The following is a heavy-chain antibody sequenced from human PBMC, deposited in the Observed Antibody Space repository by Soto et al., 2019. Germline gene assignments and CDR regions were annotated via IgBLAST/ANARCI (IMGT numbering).Heavy chain of an antibody. Sequence: ASVKVSCKASGYIFTSHYIHWVRQAPGQGLEWMGIINPTGGGTSYAQKFQGRVTMTRDTSTSTVYMELSSLRSEDTAVYYCARESTLAYWGQGTLVTVSP. CDR3: ARESTLAY. CDR1: GYIFTSHY. J-gene: IGHJ4*02. CDR2: INPTGGGT. V-gene: IGHV1-46*01.